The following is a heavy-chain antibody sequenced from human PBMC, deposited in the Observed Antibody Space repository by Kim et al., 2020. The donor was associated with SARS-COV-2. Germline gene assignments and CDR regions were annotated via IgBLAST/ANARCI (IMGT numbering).Heavy chain of an antibody. V-gene: IGHV1-46*01. CDR1: GYTFTSYY. D-gene: IGHD3-10*01. J-gene: IGHJ4*01. CDR2: INPSGGST. Sequence: ASVKVSCKASGYTFTSYYMHWVRQAPGQGLEWMGIINPSGGSTSYAQKFQGRVTMTRDTSTSTVYMELSSLRSEDTAVYYCARTYYYGSGSIGRFDYWGHGTLVTVSS. CDR3: ARTYYYGSGSIGRFDY.